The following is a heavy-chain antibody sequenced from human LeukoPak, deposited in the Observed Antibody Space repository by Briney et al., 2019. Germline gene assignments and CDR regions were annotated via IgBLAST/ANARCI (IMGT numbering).Heavy chain of an antibody. Sequence: GGSLRFSCAASGFTFSNAWMSWVRQAPGKGLEWVGRIKSKTDGGTTDYAAPVKGRFTISRDDSKNTLYLQMNSLKTEDTAVYYCTTAGYCSSTSCYGLHAFDIWGQGTMVTVSS. CDR2: IKSKTDGGTT. D-gene: IGHD2-2*01. CDR3: TTAGYCSSTSCYGLHAFDI. V-gene: IGHV3-15*01. CDR1: GFTFSNAW. J-gene: IGHJ3*02.